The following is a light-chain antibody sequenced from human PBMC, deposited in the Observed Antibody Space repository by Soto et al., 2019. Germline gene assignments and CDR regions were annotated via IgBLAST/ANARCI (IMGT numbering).Light chain of an antibody. V-gene: IGKV3-20*01. CDR2: DVS. J-gene: IGKJ4*01. CDR3: QQYGSSPLT. CDR1: QSVTSNY. Sequence: EIVFNQSPCTLSLSPGEGATLSCRARQSVTSNYLAWYQQKPGQAPRLLIYDVSSRATGIPDRFSGSGSGTDFTLTISRLEPEDFAMYYCQQYGSSPLTFGGGTKVDI.